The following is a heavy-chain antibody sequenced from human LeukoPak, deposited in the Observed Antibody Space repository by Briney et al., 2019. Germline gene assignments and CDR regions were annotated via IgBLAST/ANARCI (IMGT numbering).Heavy chain of an antibody. Sequence: GGSLRLSCAASGFTFSSYSMNWVRQAPGKGLEWVSSISSSSSYIYYADSVKGRFTISRDNAKNSLYLQMNSLRAEDTAVYYCARDRSELLNWYFDLWGRGTLVTVSS. CDR1: GFTFSSYS. D-gene: IGHD1-26*01. V-gene: IGHV3-21*01. CDR3: ARDRSELLNWYFDL. CDR2: ISSSSSYI. J-gene: IGHJ2*01.